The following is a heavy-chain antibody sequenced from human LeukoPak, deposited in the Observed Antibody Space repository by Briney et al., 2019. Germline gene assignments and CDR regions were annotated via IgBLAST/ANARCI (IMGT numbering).Heavy chain of an antibody. CDR2: ISCSGGAT. D-gene: IGHD3-10*01. V-gene: IGHV3-23*01. CDR1: GFTFSSYS. CDR3: ARGGVDYYGSGTYYLMYYFDY. J-gene: IGHJ4*02. Sequence: HPGGSLRLSCAASGFTFSSYSMNWVRQAPGKGLEWVSGISCSGGATYYADSVKGRFTISRDDPHNTLYLQMNSLRAEDTVVYFCARGGVDYYGSGTYYLMYYFDYWGQGALVTVSS.